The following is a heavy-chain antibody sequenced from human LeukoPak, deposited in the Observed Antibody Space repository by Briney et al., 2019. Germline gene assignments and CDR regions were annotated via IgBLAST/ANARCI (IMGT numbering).Heavy chain of an antibody. CDR1: GFTFSNAW. Sequence: GGSLRLPCAASGFTFSNAWMSWVRQAPGKGLEWVGRIKSKTDGGTTDYAAPVKGRFTISRDDSKNTLYLQMNSLKTEDTAVYYCTTRYYDILTGIDYWGQGTLVTVSS. CDR2: IKSKTDGGTT. CDR3: TTRYYDILTGIDY. J-gene: IGHJ4*02. D-gene: IGHD3-9*01. V-gene: IGHV3-15*01.